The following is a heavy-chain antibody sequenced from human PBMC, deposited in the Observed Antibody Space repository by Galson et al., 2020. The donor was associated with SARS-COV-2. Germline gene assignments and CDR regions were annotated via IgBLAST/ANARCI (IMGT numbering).Heavy chain of an antibody. CDR3: ADHRGYSGYDIDY. CDR1: GFELSPSGVG. J-gene: IGHJ4*02. V-gene: IGHV2-5*02. Sequence: SGPTLVKHTKTLTLTCPFTGFELSPSGVGLGWNRQHPANDLEWLAIIYWDDDKRYSPSLKSRLTITKDTSKNQVVLTMTNMDPVDTATYYCADHRGYSGYDIDYWGQGTLVTVSS. D-gene: IGHD5-12*01. CDR2: IYWDDDK.